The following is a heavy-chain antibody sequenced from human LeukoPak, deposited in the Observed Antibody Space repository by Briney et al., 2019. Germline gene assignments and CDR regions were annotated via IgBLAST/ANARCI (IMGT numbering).Heavy chain of an antibody. Sequence: GASVKVSCKASGGTFSSYAISWVRQAPGQGLEWMGGIIPIFGTANYAQKFQGRVTITADESTSTAYVELSSLRSEDTAVYYCARMDDILTGYNPWGQGTLVTVSS. CDR3: ARMDDILTGYNP. V-gene: IGHV1-69*13. D-gene: IGHD3-9*01. CDR1: GGTFSSYA. CDR2: IIPIFGTA. J-gene: IGHJ5*02.